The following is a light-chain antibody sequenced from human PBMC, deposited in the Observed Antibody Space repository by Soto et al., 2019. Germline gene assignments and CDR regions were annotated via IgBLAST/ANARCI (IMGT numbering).Light chain of an antibody. J-gene: IGKJ4*01. Sequence: EIMLTQSPGTLSLYPGERATLSCRASQSITNNYLAWYQQKPGRAHRLLIYGASSRATGIPDRFSGSGSGTDFTLTISRLEPEDFAMYYCQQYGYLVTFGGGTKVDIK. CDR3: QQYGYLVT. CDR2: GAS. V-gene: IGKV3-20*01. CDR1: QSITNNY.